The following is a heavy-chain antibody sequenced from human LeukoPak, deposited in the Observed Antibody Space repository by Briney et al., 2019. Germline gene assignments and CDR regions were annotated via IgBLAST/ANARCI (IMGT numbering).Heavy chain of an antibody. CDR1: GFTVSNNY. CDR3: ARGAYGGGFDI. D-gene: IGHD3-10*01. CDR2: IYSGGST. J-gene: IGHJ3*02. Sequence: GGSLRLSCAASGFTVSNNYMNWVRQAPGKGLEWVSLIYSGGSTPHADSVKGRFSISRDNSNNTLYLQMNSLRAEDTAVYYCARGAYGGGFDIWGQGTKVTVSS. V-gene: IGHV3-53*01.